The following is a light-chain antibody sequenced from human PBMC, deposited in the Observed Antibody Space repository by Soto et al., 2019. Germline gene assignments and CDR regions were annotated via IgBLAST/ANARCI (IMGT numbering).Light chain of an antibody. CDR2: DAS. J-gene: IGKJ1*01. CDR3: QQGPDWPPGT. Sequence: ELVLTQSTGTLSLSSGERSTLSCTASQSVSSNLAWYQQKPGQAPRLLIYDASNRATGIPARFSGSGSGTDFTLPISSLEPEDFALYYCQQGPDWPPGTVGQVTKVEIK. V-gene: IGKV3-11*01. CDR1: QSVSSN.